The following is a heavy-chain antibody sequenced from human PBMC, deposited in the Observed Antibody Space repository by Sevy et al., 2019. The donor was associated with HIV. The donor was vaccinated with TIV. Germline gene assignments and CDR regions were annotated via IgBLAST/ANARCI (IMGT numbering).Heavy chain of an antibody. V-gene: IGHV3-64*02. J-gene: IGHJ4*02. CDR3: ARWGYTYDSSGYYG. D-gene: IGHD3-22*01. CDR2: ITSNGRST. Sequence: LSLTCAASGFTFSNFAMHWVRQAPGKGLEYVSAITSNGRSTYYTDSVKGRFTISRDNSKNTLYLQMDSLRVEDMAVYYCARWGYTYDSSGYYGWGQGTRVTVSS. CDR1: GFTFSNFA.